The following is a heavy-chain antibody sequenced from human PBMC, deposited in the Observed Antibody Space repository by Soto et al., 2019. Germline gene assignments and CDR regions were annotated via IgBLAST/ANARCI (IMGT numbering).Heavy chain of an antibody. CDR1: GYTFTGYG. V-gene: IGHV1-18*01. D-gene: IGHD4-17*01. CDR2: ISAYNGNT. J-gene: IGHJ5*02. CDR3: ARDPENDYGDYRTAGQDTKAHNRFDP. Sequence: ASVKVSCKASGYTFTGYGISWVRQAPGQGLEWMGWISAYNGNTKYAQKLQGRVTMTRDTSASTAYMELSSLRSDDTAVYYCARDPENDYGDYRTAGQDTKAHNRFDPWGQGTLVTVSS.